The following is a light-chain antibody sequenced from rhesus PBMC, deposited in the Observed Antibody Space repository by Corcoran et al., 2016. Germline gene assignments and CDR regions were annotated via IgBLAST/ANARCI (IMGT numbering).Light chain of an antibody. J-gene: IGKJ3*01. CDR2: DAS. V-gene: IGKV1-38*01. Sequence: DIQLTQSPSSLSASVGDRVTITCRASQGISSYLAWYQQKPGKAPKLLIYDASNLQSGVPSRFSGSGSGTDFKLTISSLQPDDFAVYYCQQRNSYPFTFGPGTKLDIK. CDR3: QQRNSYPFT. CDR1: QGISSY.